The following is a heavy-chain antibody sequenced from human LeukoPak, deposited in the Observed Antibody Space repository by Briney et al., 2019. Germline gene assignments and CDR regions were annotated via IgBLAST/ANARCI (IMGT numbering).Heavy chain of an antibody. D-gene: IGHD6-19*01. CDR1: GFTFSTYW. J-gene: IGHJ4*02. CDR2: IKDNGNEQ. V-gene: IGHV3-7*05. CDR3: ARDNGGSGWVH. Sequence: GGSLRLSCAASGFTFSTYWMSWVRQAPGTGPEWVANIKDNGNEQHYGDSVKGRFTISRDNAKNSLYLQMNSLRAEDTAVYYCARDNGGSGWVHWGQGTLVTVS.